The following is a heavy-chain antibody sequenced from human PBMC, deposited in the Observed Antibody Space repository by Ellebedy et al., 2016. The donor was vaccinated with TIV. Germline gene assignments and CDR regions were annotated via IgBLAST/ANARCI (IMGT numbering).Heavy chain of an antibody. CDR2: IKQDGSEK. D-gene: IGHD3-10*01. V-gene: IGHV3-7*01. CDR3: ARDQGWAYPGSTRFDY. CDR1: GFTFSDYW. Sequence: GESLKISCAASGFTFSDYWMSWVRQAPGKGLEWVANIKQDGSEKWYVDSVKGRFTISRDNAKNSLYLQMSSLRAEDTAVYYCARDQGWAYPGSTRFDYWGQGTLVTASS. J-gene: IGHJ4*03.